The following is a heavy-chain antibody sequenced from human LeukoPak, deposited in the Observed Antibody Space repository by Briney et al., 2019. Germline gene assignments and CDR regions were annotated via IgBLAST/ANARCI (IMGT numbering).Heavy chain of an antibody. D-gene: IGHD2-2*01. CDR1: GFTLSSHW. Sequence: PGGSLRLSCAASGFTLSSHWMNWVRQAPGKGLEWVANIKQDGSEKYYVDSVKGRFTISRDNAKNSLYLQMNSLRAEDTAVYYCAKGPAGIYYYYYMDVWGKGTTVTVSS. CDR3: AKGPAGIYYYYYMDV. J-gene: IGHJ6*03. V-gene: IGHV3-7*03. CDR2: IKQDGSEK.